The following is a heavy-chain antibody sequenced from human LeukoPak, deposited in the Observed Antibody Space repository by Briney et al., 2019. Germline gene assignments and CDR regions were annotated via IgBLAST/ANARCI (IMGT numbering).Heavy chain of an antibody. J-gene: IGHJ5*02. D-gene: IGHD1-1*01. V-gene: IGHV1-24*01. CDR1: GYTLTELS. CDR2: FDPEDGET. Sequence: ASVKVSCKVSGYTLTELSMHWVRQAPGKGLEWMGGFDPEDGETIYAQKFQGRVTMTEDTSTDTAYMELSSLRSEDTAVYYCATKSWNPQSDWFDPWGQGTLVTVPS. CDR3: ATKSWNPQSDWFDP.